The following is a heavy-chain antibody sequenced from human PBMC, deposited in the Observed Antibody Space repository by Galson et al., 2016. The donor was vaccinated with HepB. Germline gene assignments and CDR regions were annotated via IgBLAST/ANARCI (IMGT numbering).Heavy chain of an antibody. V-gene: IGHV3-21*01. Sequence: SLRLSCAASGISFSFYSMNWVRQAPGKGLEWVSSISSSGKYIYYADSVKGRFTISRDNAKNSLYLQMNSLRAEDTAVYYCARDQNYYYGMDVWGQGTMVTVSS. CDR1: GISFSFYS. J-gene: IGHJ6*02. D-gene: IGHD2/OR15-2a*01. CDR2: ISSSGKYI. CDR3: ARDQNYYYGMDV.